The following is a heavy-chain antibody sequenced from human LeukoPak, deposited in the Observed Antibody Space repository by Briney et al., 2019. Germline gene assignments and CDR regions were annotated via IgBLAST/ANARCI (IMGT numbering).Heavy chain of an antibody. J-gene: IGHJ5*02. D-gene: IGHD3-10*01. CDR1: GYTFTNYY. V-gene: IGHV1-46*01. CDR2: INPSGGNT. Sequence: GASVKVSCKASGYTFTNYYMHWVRQAPGQGLEWMGIINPSGGNTTYAQKFQGRVTMTRDTSISTAYMELSRLRSDDTAVYYCARGYRGLWFGELFQSWFDPWGQGTLVTVSS. CDR3: ARGYRGLWFGELFQSWFDP.